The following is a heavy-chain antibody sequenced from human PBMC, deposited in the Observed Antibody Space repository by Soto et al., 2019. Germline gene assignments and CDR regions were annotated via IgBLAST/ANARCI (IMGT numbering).Heavy chain of an antibody. CDR2: IGARGTTYI. CDR3: AKDPNGDYVGAFDS. Sequence: EVQLLESGGGLVQTGGSLRLACRASGFSFSNYAMTWVRQAPGKGLEWVSSIGARGTTYIYYADSVKGRFTISRDNSRNTLFLQMNSLRVDDTALYYCAKDPNGDYVGAFDSWGQGTLVTVSS. CDR1: GFSFSNYA. D-gene: IGHD4-17*01. V-gene: IGHV3-23*01. J-gene: IGHJ4*02.